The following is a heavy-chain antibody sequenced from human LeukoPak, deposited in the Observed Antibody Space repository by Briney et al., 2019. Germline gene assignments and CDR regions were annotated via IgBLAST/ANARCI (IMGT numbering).Heavy chain of an antibody. J-gene: IGHJ4*02. V-gene: IGHV3-48*03. CDR1: GFSFSVYE. CDR3: TTLPVATNFDY. D-gene: IGHD5-12*01. Sequence: GGSLRLSCAACGFSFSVYEMHWVGQAQGKGGEWFSDIIISVPTTYYAPSVHGRFPLSRHNANNSLYLQMNSLRAEDTAVYYCTTLPVATNFDYWGRGTLVTVSS. CDR2: IIISVPTT.